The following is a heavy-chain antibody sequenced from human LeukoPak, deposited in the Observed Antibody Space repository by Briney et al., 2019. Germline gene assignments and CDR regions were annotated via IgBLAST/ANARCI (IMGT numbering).Heavy chain of an antibody. CDR1: GFTFSTYN. J-gene: IGHJ5*02. CDR2: IGSSGRDI. V-gene: IGHV3-21*01. Sequence: PGGSLRLSCAASGFTFSTYNMHWVRQAPGKGLEWVAFIGSSGRDIYYADSLKGRFTVARDSAKNSLYLQMNSLRAEDTAVYYCARDWAKYSSGAFDPWGQGTLVTVSS. D-gene: IGHD6-19*01. CDR3: ARDWAKYSSGAFDP.